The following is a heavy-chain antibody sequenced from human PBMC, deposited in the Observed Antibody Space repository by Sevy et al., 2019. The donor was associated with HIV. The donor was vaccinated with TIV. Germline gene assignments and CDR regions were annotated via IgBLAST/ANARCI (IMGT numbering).Heavy chain of an antibody. J-gene: IGHJ4*02. V-gene: IGHV3-11*01. CDR1: GFTFSDYY. CDR3: ARRGGYDFDY. CDR2: ISSSGSTI. D-gene: IGHD3-16*01. Sequence: GGSLRLSCAASGFTFSDYYMGWIRQAPGKGLECISYISSSGSTIYYADSVKGRFTISRDKAKNSLYLHMNSLRAEDTAVYFCARRGGYDFDYWGQRTLVTVSS.